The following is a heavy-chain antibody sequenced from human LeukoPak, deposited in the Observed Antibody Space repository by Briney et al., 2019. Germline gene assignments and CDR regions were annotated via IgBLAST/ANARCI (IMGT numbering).Heavy chain of an antibody. J-gene: IGHJ4*02. CDR1: GFTFSSYA. D-gene: IGHD3-22*01. CDR3: AKDIGRKTMIVVVPGRGIDY. Sequence: PGGSLRLSCAASGFTFSSYAMNWVRQAPGKGLEWVSGISDSGGNTYYADSVKGRFTISRDNSKSTLFLQMNSLRAEDTAVYYCAKDIGRKTMIVVVPGRGIDYWGQGTLVTVSS. CDR2: ISDSGGNT. V-gene: IGHV3-23*01.